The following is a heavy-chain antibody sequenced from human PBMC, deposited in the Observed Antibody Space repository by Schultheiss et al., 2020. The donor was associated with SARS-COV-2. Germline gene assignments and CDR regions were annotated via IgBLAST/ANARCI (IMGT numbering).Heavy chain of an antibody. CDR3: ARDEWYFDL. CDR2: IYYSGST. V-gene: IGHV4-31*03. J-gene: IGHJ2*01. Sequence: SQTLSLTCTVSGGSISSSNWWSWVRQPPGKGLEWIGYIYYSGSTYYNPSLKSRVTISVDTSKNQFSLKLSSVTAADTAVYYCARDEWYFDLWGRGTLVTVSS. CDR1: GGSISSSNW.